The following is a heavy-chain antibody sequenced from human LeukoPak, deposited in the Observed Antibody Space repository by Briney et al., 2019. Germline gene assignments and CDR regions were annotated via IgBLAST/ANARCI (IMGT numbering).Heavy chain of an antibody. J-gene: IGHJ4*02. V-gene: IGHV3-15*01. CDR3: TTHRGEWVLDS. Sequence: GGSLRLSCAASGFTFSNLWMSWVRQVPGKGLEWVGRIISISGGGTSDYPAPVKGRFTISRDDSKNTVYLQMNSLKTEDTAVYYCTTHRGEWVLDSWGQGTLVTVSS. CDR1: GFTFSNLW. D-gene: IGHD3-16*01. CDR2: IISISGGGTS.